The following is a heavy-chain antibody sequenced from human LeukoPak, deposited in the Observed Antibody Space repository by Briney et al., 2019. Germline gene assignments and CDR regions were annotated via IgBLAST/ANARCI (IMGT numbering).Heavy chain of an antibody. V-gene: IGHV3-43*02. Sequence: GGSLRLSCAASGFTFDDYAMHWVRQAPGKGLEWVSLISGDGGSTYYADSVKGRFTISRDNSKNSPYLQMNSLRTEDTALYYCAKDLYCTNGVCPSYYYGMDVWGQGTTVTVSS. CDR2: ISGDGGST. CDR1: GFTFDDYA. J-gene: IGHJ6*02. D-gene: IGHD2-8*01. CDR3: AKDLYCTNGVCPSYYYGMDV.